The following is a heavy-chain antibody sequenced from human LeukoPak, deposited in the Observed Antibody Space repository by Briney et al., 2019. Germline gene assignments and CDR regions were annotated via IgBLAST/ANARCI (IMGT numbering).Heavy chain of an antibody. CDR1: GFTFSSYS. CDR2: ISSSSSYI. J-gene: IGHJ6*02. D-gene: IGHD2-15*01. CDR3: ARVDIVVVVAATETAKNPYYYGMDV. Sequence: GGSLRLSCAASGFTFSSYSMNWVRQAPGKGLEWVSSISSSSSYIYYADSVKGQFTISRDNAKNSLYLQMNSLRAEDTAVYYCARVDIVVVVAATETAKNPYYYGMDVWGQGTTVTVSS. V-gene: IGHV3-21*01.